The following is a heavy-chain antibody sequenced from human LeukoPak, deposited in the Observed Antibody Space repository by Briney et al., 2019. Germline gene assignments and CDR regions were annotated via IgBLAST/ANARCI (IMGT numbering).Heavy chain of an antibody. V-gene: IGHV4-59*01. D-gene: IGHD6-13*01. J-gene: IGHJ5*02. CDR2: IYYSGST. CDR3: ARGVSAAGVGWFDP. CDR1: GGSISSYY. Sequence: SETLSLTCTVSGGSISSYYWSWIRQPPGKGLEWIGYIYYSGSTNYNPSLKSRVTISVDTSKIQFSLKLSSVTAADTAVYYCARGVSAAGVGWFDPWGQGTLVTVSS.